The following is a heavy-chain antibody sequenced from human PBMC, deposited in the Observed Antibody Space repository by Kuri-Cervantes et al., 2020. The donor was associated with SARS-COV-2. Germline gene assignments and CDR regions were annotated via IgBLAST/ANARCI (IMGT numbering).Heavy chain of an antibody. CDR2: VSYNGTNK. CDR1: GFTFSSYA. D-gene: IGHD4-17*01. V-gene: IGHV3-30-3*01. CDR3: AKEWVENDYGVAFDI. J-gene: IGHJ3*02. Sequence: GESLKISCAASGFTFSSYAMHWVRQAPGTGLEWVAVVSYNGTNKYYADSVKGRFTISRDNSKNTLYLQMNSLRAEDTAVYYCAKEWVENDYGVAFDIWGQGTMVTVSS.